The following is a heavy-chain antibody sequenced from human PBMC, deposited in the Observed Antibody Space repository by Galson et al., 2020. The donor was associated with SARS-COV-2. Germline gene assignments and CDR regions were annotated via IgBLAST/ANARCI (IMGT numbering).Heavy chain of an antibody. CDR2: IYYSGST. Sequence: SETLSLTCTVSGGSISSSSYYWGWIRQPPGKGLEWIGSIYYSGSTYYNPSLKSRVTISVDTSKNQFSLKLSSVTAADTAVYYCATGPPVTTAGWFDPWGQGTLVTVSS. D-gene: IGHD4-4*01. V-gene: IGHV4-39*07. CDR3: ATGPPVTTAGWFDP. J-gene: IGHJ5*02. CDR1: GGSISSSSYY.